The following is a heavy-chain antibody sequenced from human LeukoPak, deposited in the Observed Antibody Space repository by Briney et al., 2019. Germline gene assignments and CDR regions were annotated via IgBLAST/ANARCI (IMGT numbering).Heavy chain of an antibody. Sequence: SQTLSLTCTVSGGSISSGDYYWSWIRQPPGKGLEWTGYIYYSGSTYYNPSLKSRVTISVDTSKNQFSLKLSSVTAADTAVYYCARGPYGDYGVDYWGQGTLVTVSS. V-gene: IGHV4-30-4*01. CDR2: IYYSGST. J-gene: IGHJ4*02. CDR1: GGSISSGDYY. CDR3: ARGPYGDYGVDY. D-gene: IGHD4-17*01.